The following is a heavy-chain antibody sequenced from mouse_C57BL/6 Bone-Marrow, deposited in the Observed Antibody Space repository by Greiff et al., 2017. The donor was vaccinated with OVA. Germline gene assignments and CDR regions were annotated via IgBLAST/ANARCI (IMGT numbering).Heavy chain of an antibody. D-gene: IGHD3-1*01. CDR1: GYSITSGYY. Sequence: EVKLQESGPGLVKPSQSLSLTCSVTGYSITSGYYWNWIRQFPGNKLEWMGYISYDGSNNYNPSLKNRISITRDTSKNQFFLKLNSVTTEDTATYYCASGLLYYWGQGTTLTVSS. V-gene: IGHV3-6*01. CDR3: ASGLLYY. CDR2: ISYDGSN. J-gene: IGHJ2*01.